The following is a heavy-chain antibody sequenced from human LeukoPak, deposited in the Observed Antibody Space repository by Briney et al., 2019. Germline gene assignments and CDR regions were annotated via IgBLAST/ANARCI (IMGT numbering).Heavy chain of an antibody. CDR1: GDTFRRYA. J-gene: IGHJ4*02. V-gene: IGHV1-69*06. D-gene: IGHD3-22*01. CDR2: IIPIFGAA. CDR3: AMATYDSSGYYMY. Sequence: SVKVSCKTSGDTFRRYAIIWVRQAPGQGLEWMGGIIPIFGAANYAQKFQGRVTFTAEKSTNTVYMDLTSLRSEDTAVYYCAMATYDSSGYYMYWGQGTLVTVSS.